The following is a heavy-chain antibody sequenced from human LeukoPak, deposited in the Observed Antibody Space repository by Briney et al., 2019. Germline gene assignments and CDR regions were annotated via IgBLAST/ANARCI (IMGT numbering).Heavy chain of an antibody. Sequence: GGSLRLSCAASGFTVSSNYMSWVRQAPGKGLEWVSAISGSGGSTYYADSVKGRFTISRDNSKNTLYLQMNSLRAEDTAVYYCAKDETMIVVVTFVYWGQGTLVTVSS. V-gene: IGHV3-23*01. CDR2: ISGSGGST. D-gene: IGHD3-22*01. CDR1: GFTVSSNY. J-gene: IGHJ4*02. CDR3: AKDETMIVVVTFVY.